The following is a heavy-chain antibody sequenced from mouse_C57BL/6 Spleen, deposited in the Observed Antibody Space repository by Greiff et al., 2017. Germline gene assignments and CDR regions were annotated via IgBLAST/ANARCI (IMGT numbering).Heavy chain of an antibody. CDR3: ARDSYGSSYVFAY. V-gene: IGHV1-59*01. D-gene: IGHD1-1*01. CDR1: GYTFTSYW. Sequence: QVQLQQSGAELVRPGTSVKLSCKASGYTFTSYWMHWVKQRPGQGLEWIGVIDPSDSYTNYNQKFKGKATLTVDTSSSTAYMQLSSLTSEDSAVYYCARDSYGSSYVFAYWGQGTLVTVSA. CDR2: IDPSDSYT. J-gene: IGHJ3*01.